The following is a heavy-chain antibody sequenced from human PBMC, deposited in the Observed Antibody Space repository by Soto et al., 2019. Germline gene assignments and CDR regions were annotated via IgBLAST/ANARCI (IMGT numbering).Heavy chain of an antibody. D-gene: IGHD1-26*01. V-gene: IGHV3-23*01. J-gene: IGHJ6*02. Sequence: QPGGSLRLSCAASGFTFSSYAMTWVRQAPGRGLEWVSAISGSGSSTYYADSVKGRFTISRDNSKNALYLQMNSLRADDTAVYYCARDMSGGTYNYYYGMDVWGQGTTVTVSS. CDR3: ARDMSGGTYNYYYGMDV. CDR2: ISGSGSST. CDR1: GFTFSSYA.